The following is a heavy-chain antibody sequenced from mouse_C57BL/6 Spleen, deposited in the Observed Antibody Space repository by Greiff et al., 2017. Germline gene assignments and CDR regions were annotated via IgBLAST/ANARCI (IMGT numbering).Heavy chain of an antibody. CDR1: GYSITSGYY. Sequence: EVHLVESGPGLVKPSQSLSLTCSVTGYSITSGYYWNWIRQFPGNKLEWMGYISYDGSNNYNPSLKNRISITRDTSKNQFFLKLNSVTTEDTATYYCARGGGYGYYAMDYWGQGTSVTVSS. CDR2: ISYDGSN. J-gene: IGHJ4*01. D-gene: IGHD1-1*02. CDR3: ARGGGYGYYAMDY. V-gene: IGHV3-6*01.